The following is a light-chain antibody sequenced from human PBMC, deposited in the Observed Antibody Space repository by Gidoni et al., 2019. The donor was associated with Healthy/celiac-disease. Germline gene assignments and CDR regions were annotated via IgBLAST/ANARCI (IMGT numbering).Light chain of an antibody. CDR2: GAS. CDR3: QQYGSSPTWT. V-gene: IGKV3-20*01. Sequence: DSVLTKSHGPLSLSPGERATLSCRASHSVSSSYLAWYRQQPGQGPRLLILGASSRATGIPDRFSGSGSGTDFTLTISSLEPEDFAVYYCQQYGSSPTWTFGQGTKVEIK. J-gene: IGKJ1*01. CDR1: HSVSSSY.